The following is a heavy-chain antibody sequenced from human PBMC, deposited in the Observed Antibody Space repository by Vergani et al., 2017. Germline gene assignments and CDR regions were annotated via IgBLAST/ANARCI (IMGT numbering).Heavy chain of an antibody. CDR3: AREGYCSSTSCYATDAFDI. V-gene: IGHV4-59*01. J-gene: IGHJ3*02. D-gene: IGHD2-2*01. CDR2: IYSSGST. CDR1: GGSISSYY. Sequence: QVQLQESGPGLVKPSETLSLTCTVSGGSISSYYWTWIRQPPGKGLEWVGDIYSSGSTNYNPSLKSRVTISVDMSKNQFSLKRSSVTAADTAVYYCAREGYCSSTSCYATDAFDIWGQGTMVTVSS.